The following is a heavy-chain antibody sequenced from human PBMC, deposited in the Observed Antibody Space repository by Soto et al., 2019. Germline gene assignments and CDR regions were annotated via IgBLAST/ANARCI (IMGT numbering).Heavy chain of an antibody. J-gene: IGHJ6*02. CDR3: APRSGIAAAAPYYYYGMDV. V-gene: IGHV1-69*13. CDR2: IIPIFGTA. D-gene: IGHD6-13*01. CDR1: GGTFSSYA. Sequence: GASVKVSCKASGGTFSSYAISWVRQAPGQGLEWMGGIIPIFGTANYAQKFQGRVTITADESTSTAYMELSSLRSEDTAVYYCAPRSGIAAAAPYYYYGMDVWGQGTTVTVSS.